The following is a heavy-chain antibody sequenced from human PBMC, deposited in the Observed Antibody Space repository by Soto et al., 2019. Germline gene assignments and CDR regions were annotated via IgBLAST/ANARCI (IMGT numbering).Heavy chain of an antibody. Sequence: PGGSLRLSCAASGFTLSSFAMGWVRQAPGKGLEWVSSISSTTNYIYYGDSMKGRFTISRDNANNSLYQEMNSRRAEDKAEYYCARESEDLTSNFDYWGQGTLVTVSS. J-gene: IGHJ4*02. CDR3: ARESEDLTSNFDY. CDR1: GFTLSSFA. CDR2: ISSTTNYI. V-gene: IGHV3-21*06.